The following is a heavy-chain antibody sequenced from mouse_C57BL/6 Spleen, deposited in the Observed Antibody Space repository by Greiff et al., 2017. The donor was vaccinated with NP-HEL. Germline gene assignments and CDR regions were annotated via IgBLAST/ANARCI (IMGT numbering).Heavy chain of an antibody. CDR3: ARRSYGYDGGAMDY. J-gene: IGHJ4*01. V-gene: IGHV1-47*01. CDR1: GYTFTTYP. D-gene: IGHD2-2*01. Sequence: QVQLKESGAELVKPGASVKMSCKASGYTFTTYPIEWMKQNHGKSLEWIGNFHPYNDDTKYNEKFKGKATLTVEKSSSTVYLELSRLTSDDSAVYYCARRSYGYDGGAMDYWGQGTSVTVSS. CDR2: FHPYNDDT.